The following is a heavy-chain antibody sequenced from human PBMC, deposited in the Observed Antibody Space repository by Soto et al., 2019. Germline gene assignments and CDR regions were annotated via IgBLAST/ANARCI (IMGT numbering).Heavy chain of an antibody. Sequence: SVKVSCKASVGTFSSYAISWVRQAPGQGLEWMGGIIPIFGTANYAQKFQGRVTITADESTSTAYMELSSLRAEDTAVYYCARALDPYDFWSGLDYWGQGTVVTVSS. CDR3: ARALDPYDFWSGLDY. CDR1: VGTFSSYA. D-gene: IGHD3-3*01. J-gene: IGHJ4*02. CDR2: IIPIFGTA. V-gene: IGHV1-69*13.